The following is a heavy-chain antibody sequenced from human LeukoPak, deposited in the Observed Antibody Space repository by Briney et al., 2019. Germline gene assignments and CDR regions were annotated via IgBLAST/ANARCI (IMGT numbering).Heavy chain of an antibody. CDR2: ISAYNGNT. CDR1: GYTFTIYG. V-gene: IGHV1-18*01. D-gene: IGHD3-10*01. Sequence: ASVRVSCTASGYTFTIYGISWVRQAPGQGLEWMGWISAYNGNTNYAQKLQGRVTMTTDTSTSTAYMELRSLRSDDTAVYYCAREPPYGSGSYSGYDYWGQGTLVTVSS. J-gene: IGHJ4*02. CDR3: AREPPYGSGSYSGYDY.